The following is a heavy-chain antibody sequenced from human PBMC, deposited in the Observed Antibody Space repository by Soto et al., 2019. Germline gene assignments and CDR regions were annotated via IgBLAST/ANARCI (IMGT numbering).Heavy chain of an antibody. CDR3: VSDPSWFHTYFDY. Sequence: GSLRLSCAASGFTFTKYYMHWVRQAPGKGLVWVSRISSDGTSTTYADSVKGRFTISRDSAKNTLYLQMNSLRAEDTAVYYCVSDPSWFHTYFDYWGQGTLVTVSS. D-gene: IGHD3-10*01. V-gene: IGHV3-74*01. CDR1: GFTFTKYY. J-gene: IGHJ4*02. CDR2: ISSDGTST.